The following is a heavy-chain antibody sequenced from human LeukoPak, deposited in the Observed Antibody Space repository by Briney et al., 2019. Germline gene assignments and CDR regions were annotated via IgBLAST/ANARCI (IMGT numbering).Heavy chain of an antibody. D-gene: IGHD4/OR15-4a*01. CDR1: GFIFRNYA. J-gene: IGHJ4*02. CDR2: ISDNGGGR. V-gene: IGHV3-23*01. CDR3: AKESGALGAPLYDY. Sequence: GGSLRLSCGASGFIFRNYAMSWVRQAPGEGLEWVSGISDNGGGRYYADSVKGRFTISRDNSKNMLYLQMNSLRAEDTAVYYCAKESGALGAPLYDYWGGGILVTASS.